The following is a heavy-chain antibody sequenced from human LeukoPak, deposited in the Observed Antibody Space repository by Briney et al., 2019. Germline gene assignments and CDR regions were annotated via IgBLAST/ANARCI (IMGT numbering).Heavy chain of an antibody. Sequence: GGSLRLSCAASGFTFSSYSMNWVRQAPGKGLEWVSAISGSGGSTYYADSVKGRFTISRDNSKNTLYLQMNSLRAEDTAVYYCAKEPFARYDSSGWPYFDYWGQGTLVTVSS. CDR3: AKEPFARYDSSGWPYFDY. J-gene: IGHJ4*02. V-gene: IGHV3-23*01. CDR1: GFTFSSYS. D-gene: IGHD3-22*01. CDR2: ISGSGGST.